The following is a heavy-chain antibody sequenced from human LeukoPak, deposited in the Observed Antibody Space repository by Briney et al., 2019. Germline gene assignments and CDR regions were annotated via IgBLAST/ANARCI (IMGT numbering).Heavy chain of an antibody. D-gene: IGHD2-2*01. CDR3: ARGGYCSSTSCYSPWFDP. Sequence: GESLKISCKGSGYSFTSYWIGWVRQMPGKGLEWMGIIYPGDSDTRYSPSFQGQVTISADKSISTAYLQWSSLKASDTAMYYCARGGYCSSTSCYSPWFDPLGQGTQVTVSS. V-gene: IGHV5-51*01. CDR1: GYSFTSYW. CDR2: IYPGDSDT. J-gene: IGHJ5*02.